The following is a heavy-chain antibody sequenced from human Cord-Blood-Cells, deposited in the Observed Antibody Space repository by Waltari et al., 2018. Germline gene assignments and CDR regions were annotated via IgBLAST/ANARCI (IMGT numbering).Heavy chain of an antibody. CDR3: ARVGGTQLGIWGWYFDL. V-gene: IGHV4-61*09. CDR2: IYTSGST. D-gene: IGHD7-27*01. J-gene: IGHJ2*01. Sequence: QVQLQESGPGLVKPSQTLSLTCTVSGGSISSGSYHWSWIRQPAGKGLEWIGYIYTSGSTNYNPSLKSRVTISVDTSKNQFSLKLSSVTAADTAVYYCARVGGTQLGIWGWYFDLWGRGTLVTVSS. CDR1: GGSISSGSYH.